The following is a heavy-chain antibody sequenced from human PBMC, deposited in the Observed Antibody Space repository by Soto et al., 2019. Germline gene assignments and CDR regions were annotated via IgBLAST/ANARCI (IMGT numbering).Heavy chain of an antibody. J-gene: IGHJ4*02. D-gene: IGHD5-18*01. CDR3: ARAARADGITAMVYYYFHY. V-gene: IGHV1-3*01. Sequence: VKVSCKASGYTFTSYAMHWVRQAPGQRLEWMGWINAGNGNTKYSQKFQGRVTITRDTSASTAYMELSSLRSEDTAVYYCARAARADGITAMVYYYFHYWGQGTLVTVSS. CDR1: GYTFTSYA. CDR2: INAGNGNT.